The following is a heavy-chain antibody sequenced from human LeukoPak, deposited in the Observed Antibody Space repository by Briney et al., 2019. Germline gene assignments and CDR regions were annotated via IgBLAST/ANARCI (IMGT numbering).Heavy chain of an antibody. CDR2: IKSDGSST. J-gene: IGHJ4*02. Sequence: PGGSLRLSYAASGFTFSSYWMHWVRQAPGKGLVWVSRIKSDGSSTSYADSVKGRFTISRDNGMNTLYLQMNSLRAEDTAVYYCARDPFGESSYWGRGILVTVSS. CDR3: ARDPFGESSY. D-gene: IGHD3-16*02. CDR1: GFTFSSYW. V-gene: IGHV3-74*01.